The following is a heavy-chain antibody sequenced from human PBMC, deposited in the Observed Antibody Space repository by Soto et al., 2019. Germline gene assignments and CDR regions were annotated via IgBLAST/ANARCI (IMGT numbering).Heavy chain of an antibody. CDR3: AHHGYYSYGLDV. J-gene: IGHJ6*02. CDR2: IYWDDDK. Sequence: QITLKESGPTLVKPTQTLTLTCTFSGLSLSTSGVGVGWIRQPPGKALEWLALIYWDDDKRYSPSLKSGLTISKDTSKNQVVLIMTNMDLVDTATYYCAHHGYYSYGLDVWGQGTTVTVSS. CDR1: GLSLSTSGVG. V-gene: IGHV2-5*02.